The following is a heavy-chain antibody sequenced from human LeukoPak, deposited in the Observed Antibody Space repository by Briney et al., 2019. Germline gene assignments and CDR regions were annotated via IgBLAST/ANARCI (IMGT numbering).Heavy chain of an antibody. V-gene: IGHV3-21*01. CDR2: IGSSSSYI. Sequence: GGSLRLSCAASGFTFSSYSMNWVRQAPGKGLEWVSSIGSSSSYIYYADSVKGRFTISRDNAKNSLYLPMNSLRAEDTAVYYCARRYCSSTSCSPFDYWGQGTLVTVSS. J-gene: IGHJ4*02. D-gene: IGHD2-2*01. CDR3: ARRYCSSTSCSPFDY. CDR1: GFTFSSYS.